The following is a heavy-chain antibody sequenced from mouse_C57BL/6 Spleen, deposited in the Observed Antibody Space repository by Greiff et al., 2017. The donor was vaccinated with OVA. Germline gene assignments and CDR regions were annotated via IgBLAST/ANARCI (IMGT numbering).Heavy chain of an antibody. CDR2: IDPSDSYT. V-gene: IGHV1-50*01. Sequence: VQLQQPGAELVKPGASVKLSCKASGYTFTSYWMQWVKQRPGQGLEWIGEIDPSDSYTNYNQKFKGKATLTVDTSSSTAYMQLSSLTSEDSAVYYGARYPLPDSSGHYWYVDVWGTGTTVTVSS. CDR1: GYTFTSYW. D-gene: IGHD3-2*02. J-gene: IGHJ1*03. CDR3: ARYPLPDSSGHYWYVDV.